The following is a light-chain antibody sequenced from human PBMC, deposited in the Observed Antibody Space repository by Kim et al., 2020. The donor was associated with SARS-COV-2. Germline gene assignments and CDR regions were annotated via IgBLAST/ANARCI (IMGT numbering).Light chain of an antibody. J-gene: IGLJ2*01. CDR2: DVS. Sequence: GQSITIAFTGTSSDVGGYNYVTWYQRHPGKAPKLMIYDVSKRPSGVSNRFSGSKSGNTASLTISGLQAEDEADYYCSSYTSSSTLVFGGGTQLTVL. V-gene: IGLV2-14*04. CDR1: SSDVGGYNY. CDR3: SSYTSSSTLV.